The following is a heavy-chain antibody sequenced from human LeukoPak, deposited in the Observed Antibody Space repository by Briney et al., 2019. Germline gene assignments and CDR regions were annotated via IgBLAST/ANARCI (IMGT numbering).Heavy chain of an antibody. Sequence: PGGSLRLSCAASGFTFSSYWMHWVRQAPGKGLVWVSRINSDGSSTSYADSVEGRFTISRDNAKNTLYLQMNSLRAEDTAVYYCARENEYTNWFDPWGQGTLVTVSS. V-gene: IGHV3-74*01. CDR2: INSDGSST. CDR1: GFTFSSYW. D-gene: IGHD6-6*01. CDR3: ARENEYTNWFDP. J-gene: IGHJ5*02.